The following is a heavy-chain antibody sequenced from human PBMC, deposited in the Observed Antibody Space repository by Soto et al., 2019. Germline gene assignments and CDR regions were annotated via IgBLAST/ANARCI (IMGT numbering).Heavy chain of an antibody. Sequence: SVKVACKASGGTFSSSTISWVRQAPGQGHEWMGRIIPILGIANYAQKFQGRVTTTADKSTSTAYMELSSLRSEDTAVYYCASSGKDIVVVVAAEGFAFDIWG. CDR1: GGTFSSST. V-gene: IGHV1-69*02. CDR2: IIPILGIA. D-gene: IGHD2-15*01. CDR3: ASSGKDIVVVVAAEGFAFDI. J-gene: IGHJ3*02.